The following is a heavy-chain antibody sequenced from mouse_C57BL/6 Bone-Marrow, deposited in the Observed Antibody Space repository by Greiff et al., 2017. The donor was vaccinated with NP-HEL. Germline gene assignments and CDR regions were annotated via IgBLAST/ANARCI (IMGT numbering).Heavy chain of an antibody. Sequence: EVKLMESGAELVKPGASVKLSCTASGFNIKDYYMHWVKQRTEQGLEWIGRIDPEDGETKYAPKFQGKATITADTSSNTAYLQLSSLTSEDTAVYYCARRSSSSYWYFDVWGTGTTVTVSS. CDR2: IDPEDGET. D-gene: IGHD1-1*01. CDR3: ARRSSSSYWYFDV. CDR1: GFNIKDYY. V-gene: IGHV14-2*01. J-gene: IGHJ1*03.